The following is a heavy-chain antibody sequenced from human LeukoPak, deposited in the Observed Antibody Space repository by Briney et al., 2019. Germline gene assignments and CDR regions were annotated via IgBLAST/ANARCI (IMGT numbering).Heavy chain of an antibody. CDR2: ISSSGSSI. V-gene: IGHV3-48*03. CDR3: ARKYCSSTSCLFDC. CDR1: GFTFSSYE. D-gene: IGHD2-2*01. J-gene: IGHJ4*02. Sequence: GGSLRLSCAASGFTFSSYEMNWVRQAPGKGLEWVSYISSSGSSIYYADSVKGRFTISRDNAKNSLYLRMNSLRAEDTAVYYCARKYCSSTSCLFDCWGQGTLVTVSS.